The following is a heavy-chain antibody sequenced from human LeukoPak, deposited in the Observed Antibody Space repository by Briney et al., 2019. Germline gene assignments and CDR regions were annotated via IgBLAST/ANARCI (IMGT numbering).Heavy chain of an antibody. Sequence: GGSLRLSCAASGFSVSRNYLSRVRQAPGKGLEWASVIYSGATTDYAGSVKGRFTISTDSSKNTLYLQMNSLRDEDTSVYYCARGGRTDSGSYPYGMDVWGQGATVTVSS. CDR3: ARGGRTDSGSYPYGMDV. V-gene: IGHV3-66*01. D-gene: IGHD3-10*01. CDR1: GFSVSRNY. CDR2: IYSGATT. J-gene: IGHJ6*02.